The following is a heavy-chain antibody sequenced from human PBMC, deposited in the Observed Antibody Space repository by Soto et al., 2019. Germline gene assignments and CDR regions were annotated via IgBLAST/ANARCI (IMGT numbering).Heavy chain of an antibody. CDR2: IYYSGST. J-gene: IGHJ5*02. V-gene: IGHV4-31*03. Sequence: QVQLQESGPGLVKPSQTLSLTCTVSGGSISSGGYYWSWIRQHPGKGLEWIGYIYYSGSTYYNPSLKSRVTLSVATSKKQFSLKLSSVTAADTAVYYCAGEVRVIMDFGDNNWFDPWGQGTLVTVSS. D-gene: IGHD4-17*01. CDR1: GGSISSGGYY. CDR3: AGEVRVIMDFGDNNWFDP.